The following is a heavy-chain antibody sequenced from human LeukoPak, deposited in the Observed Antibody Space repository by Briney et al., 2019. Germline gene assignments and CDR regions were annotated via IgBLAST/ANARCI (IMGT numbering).Heavy chain of an antibody. CDR3: AREGEFGVVTNFDY. D-gene: IGHD3-3*01. CDR2: IIPIFGTA. CDR1: GGTFSSYA. J-gene: IGHJ4*02. Sequence: SVKVSCKASGGTFSSYAIGWVRQAPGQGLEWMGRIIPIFGTANYAQKFQGRVTITTDESTSTAYMELSSLRSEDTAVYYCAREGEFGVVTNFDYWGQGTLVTVSS. V-gene: IGHV1-69*05.